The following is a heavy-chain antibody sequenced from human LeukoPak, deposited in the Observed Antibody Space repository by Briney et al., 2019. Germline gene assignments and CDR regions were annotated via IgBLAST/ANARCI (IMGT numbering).Heavy chain of an antibody. CDR3: ARGHSRGLRFLEWLLYYFDY. D-gene: IGHD3-3*01. CDR2: ISSSSSTI. CDR1: GFTFSSYS. Sequence: GGSLRLSCAASGFTFSSYSMNWVRQAPGKGLEWVSCISSSSSTIYYADSVKGRFTISRDNAKNSLYLQMNSLRDEDTAVYYCARGHSRGLRFLEWLLYYFDYWGQGTLVTVSS. J-gene: IGHJ4*02. V-gene: IGHV3-48*02.